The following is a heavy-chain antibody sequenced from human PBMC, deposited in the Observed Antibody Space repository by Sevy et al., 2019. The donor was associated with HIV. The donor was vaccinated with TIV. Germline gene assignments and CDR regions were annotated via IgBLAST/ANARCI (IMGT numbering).Heavy chain of an antibody. D-gene: IGHD5-18*01. CDR2: IGYDGSNK. CDR1: GFTFSSYG. CDR3: AKDVTTGYSDGGPSDY. V-gene: IGHV3-30*02. J-gene: IGHJ4*02. Sequence: GGSLRLSCAASGFTFSSYGMHWVRQAPGKGLEWVAFIGYDGSNKYYADSVNGRFTISRDNSKNTLYLQMNSLRAEDTAVYYCAKDVTTGYSDGGPSDYWGQGTLVTVSS.